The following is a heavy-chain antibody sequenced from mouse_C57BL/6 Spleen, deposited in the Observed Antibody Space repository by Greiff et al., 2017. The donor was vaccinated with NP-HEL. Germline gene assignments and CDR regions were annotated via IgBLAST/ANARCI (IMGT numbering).Heavy chain of an antibody. CDR2: IDPSDSET. J-gene: IGHJ3*01. V-gene: IGHV1-52*01. CDR1: GYTFTSYW. Sequence: QVQLQQPGAELVRPGSSVKLSCKASGYTFTSYWMHWVKQRPIQGLEWIGNIDPSDSETHYNQKFKDKATLTVDKSSSTAYMQLSSLTSEDSAVYYWARGDYDVEGFAYWGQGTLVTVSA. CDR3: ARGDYDVEGFAY. D-gene: IGHD2-4*01.